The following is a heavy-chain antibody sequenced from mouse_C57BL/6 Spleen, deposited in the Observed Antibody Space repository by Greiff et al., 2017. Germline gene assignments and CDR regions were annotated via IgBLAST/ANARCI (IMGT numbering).Heavy chain of an antibody. CDR3: ARSPYYYGSSFPYFDY. J-gene: IGHJ2*01. V-gene: IGHV1-82*01. CDR2: IYPGDGDT. D-gene: IGHD1-1*01. Sequence: VQLQQSGPELVKPGASVKISCKASGYAFSSSWMNWVKQRPGKGLEWIGRIYPGDGDTNYNGKFKGKATLTADKSSSTAYMQLSSLTSEDSAVYFCARSPYYYGSSFPYFDYGGQGTTLTVSS. CDR1: GYAFSSSW.